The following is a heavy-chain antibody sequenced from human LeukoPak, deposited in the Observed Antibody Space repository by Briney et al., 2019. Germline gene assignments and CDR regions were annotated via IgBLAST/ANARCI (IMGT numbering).Heavy chain of an antibody. CDR2: FDPEDGET. D-gene: IGHD1-26*01. V-gene: IGHV1-24*01. Sequence: ASVKVSCKVSGYTLTELSMHWVRQAPGKGLEWMGGFDPEDGETIYAQKFQGRVTMTEDTSTDTAYMELSSLRSEDTAVYYCANLYSGSYYPFHFDYWGQGTLVTVSS. CDR1: GYTLTELS. CDR3: ANLYSGSYYPFHFDY. J-gene: IGHJ4*02.